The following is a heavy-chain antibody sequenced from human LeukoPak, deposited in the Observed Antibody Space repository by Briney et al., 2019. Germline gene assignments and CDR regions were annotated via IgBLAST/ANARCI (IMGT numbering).Heavy chain of an antibody. CDR2: IRSKAYGGTT. CDR1: GLTFGDYA. D-gene: IGHD3-22*01. Sequence: GGSLRLSGTASGLTFGDYAMSGVRQAPGKGLEWVGFIRSKAYGGTTEYAASVKGRFTISRDDSKSIAYLQMNSLKTEDTAVYYCTRTSSQYDSSGYYPEYFQHWGQGTLVTVSS. CDR3: TRTSSQYDSSGYYPEYFQH. J-gene: IGHJ1*01. V-gene: IGHV3-49*04.